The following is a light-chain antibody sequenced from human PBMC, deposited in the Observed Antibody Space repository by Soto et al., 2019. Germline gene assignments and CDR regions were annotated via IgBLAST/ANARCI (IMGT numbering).Light chain of an antibody. CDR1: QSITGY. J-gene: IGKJ1*01. Sequence: DIQMTQSPSSLSASVGDRVTITCRASQSITGYLNWYQQKPGKVPKLLIYAASTLQSGVPSRFSGSGSGTDFTLTLSSLQAEDSATYYCQQSFIATWTFGQGTKGDIK. V-gene: IGKV1-39*01. CDR2: AAS. CDR3: QQSFIATWT.